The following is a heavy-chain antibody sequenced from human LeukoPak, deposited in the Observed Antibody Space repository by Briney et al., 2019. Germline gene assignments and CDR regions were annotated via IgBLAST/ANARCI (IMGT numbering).Heavy chain of an antibody. CDR1: GFIFSSYW. CDR3: ARDSSMGRY. D-gene: IGHD2-2*01. CDR2: IKQDGTDK. V-gene: IGHV3-7*01. J-gene: IGHJ4*02. Sequence: PGGSLRLSCAASGFIFSSYWMNWVRQAPGKALEWVANIKQDGTDKYYVDSVKGRFTISRDNAKSSLYLQMDSLRVEDTAVYYCARDSSMGRYWGQGTLVTVSS.